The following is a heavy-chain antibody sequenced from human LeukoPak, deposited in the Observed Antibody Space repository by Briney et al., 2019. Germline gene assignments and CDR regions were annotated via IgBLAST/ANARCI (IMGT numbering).Heavy chain of an antibody. CDR3: ARGPYQLLWFGEPFDY. V-gene: IGHV4-30-4*01. CDR1: GGSISSGDYY. CDR2: IYYSGST. J-gene: IGHJ4*02. D-gene: IGHD3-10*01. Sequence: PSETLSLTCTVSGGSISSGDYYWSWLRQPPGKGLEWIGYIYYSGSTYYNPSLKSRVTISVDTSKNQCSLKLSSVTAADTAVYYCARGPYQLLWFGEPFDYWGQGTLVTVSS.